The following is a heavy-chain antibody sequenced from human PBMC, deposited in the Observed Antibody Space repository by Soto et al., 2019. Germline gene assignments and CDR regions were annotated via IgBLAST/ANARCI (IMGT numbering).Heavy chain of an antibody. D-gene: IGHD3-9*01. Sequence: QLQLQESGPGLVKPSETLSLTCTVSGGAISSSSYYWGWIRQPPGKGLEWIGSIYYSGSNYYNPSLRGRVSISVDTSKNQCSLKLSSVTAADSAVYYCARLVRNYDILTGYYGGWFDPWCQGTLVTVSS. V-gene: IGHV4-39*01. CDR2: IYYSGSN. CDR3: ARLVRNYDILTGYYGGWFDP. CDR1: GGAISSSSYY. J-gene: IGHJ5*02.